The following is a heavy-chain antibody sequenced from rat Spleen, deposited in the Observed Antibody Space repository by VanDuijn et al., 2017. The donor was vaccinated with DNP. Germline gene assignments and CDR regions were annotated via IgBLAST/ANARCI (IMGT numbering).Heavy chain of an antibody. D-gene: IGHD1-11*01. Sequence: EVQLVESGGGLVQPGRSLKLSCAASGFTFSDYYMAWVRQAPKKGLEWVASISYEGSSTYYGDSVKGRFTISRDNAKSTLYLQMNSLRSEDTATYYCTTFEGRDAWGQGTSVTVSS. V-gene: IGHV5-22*01. CDR3: TTFEGRDA. J-gene: IGHJ4*01. CDR2: ISYEGSST. CDR1: GFTFSDYY.